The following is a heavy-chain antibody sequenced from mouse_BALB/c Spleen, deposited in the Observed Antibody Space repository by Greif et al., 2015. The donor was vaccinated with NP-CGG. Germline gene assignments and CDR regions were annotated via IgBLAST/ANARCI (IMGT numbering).Heavy chain of an antibody. J-gene: IGHJ2*01. V-gene: IGHV1-63*02. Sequence: VQLQQSGAELVRPGTSVKISCKASGYTFTNYWLGWVKQRPGHGLEWIGDIYPGGGYTNYNEKFKGKATPTADTSSSTAYMQLSSLTSEDSAVYFCAREVGLPDFDYWGQGTTLTVSS. CDR1: GYTFTNYW. D-gene: IGHD3-1*01. CDR3: AREVGLPDFDY. CDR2: IYPGGGYT.